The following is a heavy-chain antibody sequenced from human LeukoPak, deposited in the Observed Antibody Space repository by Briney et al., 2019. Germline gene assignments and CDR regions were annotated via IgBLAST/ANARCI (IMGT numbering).Heavy chain of an antibody. J-gene: IGHJ4*02. CDR3: TREGEWELPSDY. CDR2: IRSKAYGGTT. Sequence: DPGGSLRLSCAASGFTFDDYGMSWVRQAPGKGLEWVGFIRSKAYGGTTEYAASVKGRFTISRDDSKSIAYLQMNSLKTEDTAVYYCTREGEWELPSDYWGQGTLVTVSS. V-gene: IGHV3-49*04. CDR1: GFTFDDYG. D-gene: IGHD1-26*01.